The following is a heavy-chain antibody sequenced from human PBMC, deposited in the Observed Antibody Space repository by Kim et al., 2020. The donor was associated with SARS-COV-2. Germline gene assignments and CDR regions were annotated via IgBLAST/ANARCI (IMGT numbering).Heavy chain of an antibody. Sequence: GGSLRLSCAASGFTFSSYSMNWVRQAPGKGLEWVSSISSSSSYLYYADSVKGRFTISRDNAKNSLYLQMNSLRAEDTAVYYCARTSTGYSSSWYIGEFDPWGQGTLVTVSS. CDR2: ISSSSSYL. V-gene: IGHV3-21*01. D-gene: IGHD6-13*01. CDR3: ARTSTGYSSSWYIGEFDP. CDR1: GFTFSSYS. J-gene: IGHJ5*02.